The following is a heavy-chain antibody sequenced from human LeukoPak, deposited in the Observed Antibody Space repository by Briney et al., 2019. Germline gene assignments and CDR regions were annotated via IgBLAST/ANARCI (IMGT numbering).Heavy chain of an antibody. CDR2: ITSSSSYI. D-gene: IGHD3-9*01. V-gene: IGHV3-21*01. CDR3: ARERDLTGYYNVLSGY. Sequence: GGSLRLSCAASGLTFSSYSMNWVRQAPGKGLEWVSSITSSSSYIYYADSVKGRFTISRDNANNSLYLQMNSLRAEDTAVYYCARERDLTGYYNVLSGYWGQGTLVTVSS. J-gene: IGHJ4*02. CDR1: GLTFSSYS.